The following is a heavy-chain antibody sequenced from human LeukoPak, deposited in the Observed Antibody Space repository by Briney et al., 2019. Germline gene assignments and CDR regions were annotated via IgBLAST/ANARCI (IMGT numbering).Heavy chain of an antibody. D-gene: IGHD5-12*01. CDR1: GFTFSGSA. V-gene: IGHV3-73*01. CDR3: ARGQDIVATEFDY. Sequence: GGSLRLSCAASGFTFSGSAMHWVRQASGKGREWVGRIRSKANSYATAYAASVKGRFTISRDDSKNTAYLQMNSLKTEDTAVYYCARGQDIVATEFDYWGQGTLVTVSS. CDR2: IRSKANSYAT. J-gene: IGHJ4*02.